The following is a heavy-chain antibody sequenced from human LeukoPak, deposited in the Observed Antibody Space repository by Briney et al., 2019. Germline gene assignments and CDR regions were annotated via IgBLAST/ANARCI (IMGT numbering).Heavy chain of an antibody. CDR3: ARVLKGRAPFDY. CDR1: GGSFSGYY. Sequence: SPSETLSLTCAVYGGSFSGYYWSWIRQPPGKGLEWIGEINHSGSTNYNPSLKSRVTISVDTSKNQFSLKLSSVTAADTAVYYCARVLKGRAPFDYWGQGTLVTVSS. V-gene: IGHV4-34*01. J-gene: IGHJ4*02. CDR2: INHSGST.